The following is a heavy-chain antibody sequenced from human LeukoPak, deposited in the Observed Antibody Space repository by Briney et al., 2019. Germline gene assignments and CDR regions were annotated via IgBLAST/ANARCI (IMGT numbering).Heavy chain of an antibody. J-gene: IGHJ4*02. V-gene: IGHV1-2*02. CDR2: INPNSGGT. CDR1: GYTFTGCY. Sequence: ASVKVSCKASGYTFTGCYMHWVRQAPGQGLEWMGWINPNSGGTNYAQKFQGRVTMTRDTSISTAYMELSRLRSDDTAVYYCARGRPTWDYYGSGSYYPRGKYFDYWGQGTLVTVSS. CDR3: ARGRPTWDYYGSGSYYPRGKYFDY. D-gene: IGHD3-10*01.